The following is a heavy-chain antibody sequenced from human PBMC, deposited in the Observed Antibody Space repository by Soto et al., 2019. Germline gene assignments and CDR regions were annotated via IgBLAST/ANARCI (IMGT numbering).Heavy chain of an antibody. CDR2: IFYRGTT. J-gene: IGHJ4*02. CDR3: MSRARERGSASITSGGVRPLFGDC. D-gene: IGHD3-16*01. CDR1: VVSLSSNIHY. V-gene: IGHV4-39*01. Sequence: QPHLQESGPGLVKPSETLSLTCNVSVVSLSSNIHYWGWIRQSPGKGLEWIASIFYRGTTYQSPSISSRVTISIDTSKSKFSLILTSVTAADTAVYYCMSRARERGSASITSGGVRPLFGDCWGQGKLVTVSS.